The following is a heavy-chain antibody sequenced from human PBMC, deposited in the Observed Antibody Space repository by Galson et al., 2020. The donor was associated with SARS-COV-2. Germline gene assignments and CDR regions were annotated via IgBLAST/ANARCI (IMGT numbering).Heavy chain of an antibody. D-gene: IGHD3-22*01. J-gene: IGHJ4*02. CDR3: AKDVIATDQGY. Sequence: GESLKISCAASGFTFSSYAMSWVRQAPGKGLEWVSAISGSGGSTYYADSVKGRFTISRDNSKNTLYLQMNSLRAEDTAVYYCAKDVIATDQGYWGQGTLVTVSS. CDR1: GFTFSSYA. V-gene: IGHV3-23*01. CDR2: ISGSGGST.